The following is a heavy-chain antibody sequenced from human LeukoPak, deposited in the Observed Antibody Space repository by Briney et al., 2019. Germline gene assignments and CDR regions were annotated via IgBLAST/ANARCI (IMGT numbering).Heavy chain of an antibody. Sequence: SETLSLTCTVSGGSISSYYWSWIRQPPGKGVEWIGYIYYTGNTNYNPSLMGRVTISVDRSKNLFSLELISVSPADTAVYYCARGGSYWHQRWFDPWGRGTLVSVSS. V-gene: IGHV4-59*01. CDR2: IYYTGNT. D-gene: IGHD1-26*01. J-gene: IGHJ5*02. CDR3: ARGGSYWHQRWFDP. CDR1: GGSISSYY.